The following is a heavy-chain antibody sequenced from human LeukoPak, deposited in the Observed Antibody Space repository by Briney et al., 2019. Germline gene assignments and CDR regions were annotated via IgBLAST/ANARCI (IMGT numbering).Heavy chain of an antibody. D-gene: IGHD6-19*01. CDR2: IRYDGSNK. V-gene: IGHV3-30*02. CDR3: AKNGYSSGWSLDY. CDR1: GFTFSSYE. Sequence: GGSLRLSCAASGFTFSSYEMNWVRQAPGKGLEWVAFIRYDGSNKYYADSVKGRFTISRDNSKNTLYLQMNSLRAEDTAVYYCAKNGYSSGWSLDYWGQGTLVTVSS. J-gene: IGHJ4*02.